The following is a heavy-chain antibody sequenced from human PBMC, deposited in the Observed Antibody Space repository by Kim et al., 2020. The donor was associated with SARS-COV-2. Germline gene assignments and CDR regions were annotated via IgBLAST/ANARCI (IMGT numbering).Heavy chain of an antibody. CDR3: ARDQYYGSSYYYGMDV. CDR1: GFTFSSYS. D-gene: IGHD3-10*01. CDR2: ISSSSSTI. Sequence: GGSLRLSCAASGFTFSSYSMNWVRQAPGKGLEWVSYISSSSSTIYYADSVKGRFTISRDNAKNSLYLQMNSLRDEDTAVYYCARDQYYGSSYYYGMDVWGQGTTVTVSS. J-gene: IGHJ6*02. V-gene: IGHV3-48*02.